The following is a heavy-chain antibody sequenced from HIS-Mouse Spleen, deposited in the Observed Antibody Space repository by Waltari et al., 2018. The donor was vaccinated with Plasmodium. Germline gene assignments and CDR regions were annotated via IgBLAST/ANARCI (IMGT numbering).Heavy chain of an antibody. V-gene: IGHV3-30-3*01. Sequence: QVQLVESGGGVVQPGRSLRLSCAASGFPFHSYAMPWVRQAPGKGLEWVAVISYDGSNKYYADSVKGRFTISRDNSKNTLYLQMNSLRAEDTAVYYCARDRRLAFDYWGQGTLVTVSS. CDR3: ARDRRLAFDY. D-gene: IGHD2-15*01. J-gene: IGHJ4*02. CDR2: ISYDGSNK. CDR1: GFPFHSYA.